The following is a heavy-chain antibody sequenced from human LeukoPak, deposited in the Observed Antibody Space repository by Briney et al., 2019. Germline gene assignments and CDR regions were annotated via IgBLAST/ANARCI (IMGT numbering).Heavy chain of an antibody. D-gene: IGHD6-13*01. CDR1: GGSINSYY. CDR2: VYYNGNA. V-gene: IGHV4-59*08. CDR3: ARHVVAADVDY. J-gene: IGHJ4*02. Sequence: SETLSLTCTVSGGSINSYYWSWIRQPPGKGLEWIGSVYYNGNANYNPSLKSRVTMSVDTSKNHFSLNLTSVTAADTAVYYCARHVVAADVDYWGQGTLVTVSS.